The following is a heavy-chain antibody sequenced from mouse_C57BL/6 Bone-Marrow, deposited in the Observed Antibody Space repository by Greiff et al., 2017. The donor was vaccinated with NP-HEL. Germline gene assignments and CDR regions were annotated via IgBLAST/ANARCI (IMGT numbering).Heavy chain of an antibody. D-gene: IGHD1-1*01. CDR3: ANPLLRGAMDY. V-gene: IGHV1-81*01. CDR1: GYTFTSYG. CDR2: IYPRSGNT. J-gene: IGHJ4*01. Sequence: VQLQQSGAELARPGASVKLSCKASGYTFTSYGISWVKQRPGQGLEWIGEIYPRSGNTYYNEKFKGKATLTADKSSSTAYMELRSLTSEDSAVYVCANPLLRGAMDYWGQGTSVTVSS.